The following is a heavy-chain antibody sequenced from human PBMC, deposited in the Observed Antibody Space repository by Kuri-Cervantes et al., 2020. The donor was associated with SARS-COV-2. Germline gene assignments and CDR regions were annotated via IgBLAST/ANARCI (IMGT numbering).Heavy chain of an antibody. Sequence: ASVKVSCKASGYTFTSYYMHWVRQAPGQGLEWMGWMNPNSGNTGYAQKFQGRVTMTRNTSISTAYMELSSLRSEDTAVYYCARVQGGWWAFDIWGQGTMVTVSS. CDR1: GYTFTSYY. CDR2: MNPNSGNT. D-gene: IGHD2-8*02. V-gene: IGHV1-8*02. J-gene: IGHJ3*02. CDR3: ARVQGGWWAFDI.